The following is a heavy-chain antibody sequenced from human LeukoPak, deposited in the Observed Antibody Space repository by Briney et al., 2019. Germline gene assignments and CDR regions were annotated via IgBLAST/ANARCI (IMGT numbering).Heavy chain of an antibody. CDR2: VNWNSDRK. CDR1: GFTFDDYA. J-gene: IGHJ4*02. V-gene: IGHV3-9*01. CDR3: AKGKSGWFSGADY. D-gene: IGHD6-19*01. Sequence: GGSLRLSCAASGFTFDDYAMHWVRQAAGKGLEWVSGVNWNSDRKGYAGSVKGRFTVSRDNARKYVFLQMNSLRVEDTAIYYCAKGKSGWFSGADYWGQGTLVTVSS.